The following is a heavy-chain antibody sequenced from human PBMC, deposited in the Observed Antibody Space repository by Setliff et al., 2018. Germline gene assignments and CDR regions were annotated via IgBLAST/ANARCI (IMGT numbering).Heavy chain of an antibody. V-gene: IGHV4-39*01. CDR3: ARHEFVGGYYGSVTYRHFDY. CDR1: GGSISSTSYQ. D-gene: IGHD3-10*01. CDR2: IYYSGTA. J-gene: IGHJ4*02. Sequence: SETLSLTCTVSGGSISSTSYQWGWIRQPPGKGLEWIGSIYYSGTAYYNPSLKSRVTISVDTSKNQLSLQVTSVTATDTAVYYCARHEFVGGYYGSVTYRHFDYWGQGILVTVPQ.